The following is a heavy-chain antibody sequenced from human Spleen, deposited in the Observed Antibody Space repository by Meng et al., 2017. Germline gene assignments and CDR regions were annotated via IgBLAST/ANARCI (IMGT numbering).Heavy chain of an antibody. CDR2: IKQDGSEK. D-gene: IGHD4-17*01. Sequence: GESLKISCVASGFVFSTYSMNWVRQAPGKGLEWVANIKQDGSEKYYVDSVKGRFTISRDNAKNSLYLQMNSLRAEDTAVYYCASYGDYGLDGWGQGTTVT. J-gene: IGHJ6*02. V-gene: IGHV3-7*01. CDR3: ASYGDYGLDG. CDR1: GFVFSTYS.